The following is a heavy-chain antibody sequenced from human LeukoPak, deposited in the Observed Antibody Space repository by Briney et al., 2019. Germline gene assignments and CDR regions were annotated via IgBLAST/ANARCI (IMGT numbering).Heavy chain of an antibody. D-gene: IGHD3-10*02. CDR1: GFTFSSYS. J-gene: IGHJ6*04. CDR2: ISSSSSYI. CDR3: AELGITVIGGV. Sequence: GGSLRLSCAASGFTFSSYSINWVRQAPGKGLEWVSSISSSSSYIYYADSVKGRFTISRDNAKNSLYLQMNSLRAEDTAVYYCAELGITVIGGVWGKGTTVTISS. V-gene: IGHV3-21*01.